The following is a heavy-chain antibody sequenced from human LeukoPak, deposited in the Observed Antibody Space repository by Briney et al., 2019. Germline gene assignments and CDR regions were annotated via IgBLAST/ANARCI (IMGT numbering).Heavy chain of an antibody. CDR1: GFTFSSYG. V-gene: IGHV3-30*02. CDR3: AKDRVGYAAGFDY. CDR2: IRYDGSNK. J-gene: IGHJ4*02. D-gene: IGHD6-13*01. Sequence: SGGSLRLSCAASGFTFSSYGMHWVRQAPGEGLEWVAFIRYDGSNKYYADSVKGRFTISRDNSKNTLYLQMNSLRAEDTAVYYCAKDRVGYAAGFDYWGQGTLVTVSS.